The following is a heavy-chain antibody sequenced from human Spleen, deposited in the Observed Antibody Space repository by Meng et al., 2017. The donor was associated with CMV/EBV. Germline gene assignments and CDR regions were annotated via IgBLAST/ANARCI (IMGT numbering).Heavy chain of an antibody. J-gene: IGHJ4*02. CDR3: ARPIGLLDGIDY. D-gene: IGHD1-1*01. CDR2: IKQDGSEK. CDR1: GFTFSSYW. Sequence: GESLKISCAASGFTFSSYWMSWVRQAPGKGLEWVANIKQDGSEKYYVDSVKGRFTISRDNAKNSLYLQMNSLRAEDTAMYYCARPIGLLDGIDYWGQGTLVTVSS. V-gene: IGHV3-7*03.